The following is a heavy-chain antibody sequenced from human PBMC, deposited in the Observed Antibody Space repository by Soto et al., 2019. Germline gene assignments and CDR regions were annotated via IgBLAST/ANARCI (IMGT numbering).Heavy chain of an antibody. CDR2: IYYSGST. CDR3: ARVRYSSGGCYDY. V-gene: IGHV4-31*03. Sequence: SETLSHTCTVSGDSVSRDSDYWTWIRHPPGKGLEWIGYIYYSGSTYYNPSLKSRVTISVDTSKNQFSLKLSSVTAADTAVYYCARVRYSSGGCYDYWGQGTLVTVS. D-gene: IGHD6-19*01. J-gene: IGHJ4*02. CDR1: GDSVSRDSDY.